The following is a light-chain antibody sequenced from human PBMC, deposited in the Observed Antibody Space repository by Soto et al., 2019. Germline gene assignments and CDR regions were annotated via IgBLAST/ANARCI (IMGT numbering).Light chain of an antibody. V-gene: IGLV4-69*01. J-gene: IGLJ7*01. CDR2: LNSDGSH. CDR3: QTWGTGIHV. CDR1: SGHSSYA. Sequence: QLVLTQSPSASASLGASVKRTCTLSSGHSSYAIAWHQQQPEKGPRYLMKLNSDGSHSKGDGIPDRFSGSSSGAERYLTISSLQSEDEADYYCQTWGTGIHVFGGGTQLTV.